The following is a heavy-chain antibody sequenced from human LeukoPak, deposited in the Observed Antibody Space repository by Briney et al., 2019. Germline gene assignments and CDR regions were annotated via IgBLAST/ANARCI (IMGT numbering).Heavy chain of an antibody. D-gene: IGHD2-15*01. CDR1: GFTFSSYW. CDR2: IKQDGSEK. V-gene: IGHV3-7*03. CDR3: AKAPVTTCSGTFCYPFDY. Sequence: GGSLRLSCAASGFTFSSYWMSWVRQAPGKGLEWVANIKQDGSEKYYVDSVKGRFTISRDNAKNSLYLQMSSLRVEDAGVYYCAKAPVTTCSGTFCYPFDYWGQGTLVTVSS. J-gene: IGHJ4*02.